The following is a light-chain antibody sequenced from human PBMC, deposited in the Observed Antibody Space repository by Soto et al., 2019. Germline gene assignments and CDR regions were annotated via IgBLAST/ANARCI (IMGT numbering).Light chain of an antibody. J-gene: IGKJ2*01. V-gene: IGKV3-11*01. CDR3: QQRSNWPRT. CDR1: QSVSSY. CDR2: DAS. Sequence: EIVLTQSTATLSLSPGERATLSCRASQSVSSYLAWYQQKPGQAHRLLIYDASNRATVIQARFSGSGSGTDFTLTIISLEPEDFAVYYCQQRSNWPRTFGQGTNLEIK.